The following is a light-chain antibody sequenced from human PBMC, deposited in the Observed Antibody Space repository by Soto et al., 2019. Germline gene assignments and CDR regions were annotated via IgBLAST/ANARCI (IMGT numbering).Light chain of an antibody. Sequence: DIELTQSSDTLSLPSGPRATLSCRASQSVSGYLAWYQQKPGQAPRLLIYDASNRATGIPARFSGSGSGTDFTLTISTLEPEDFAVYYCQQHSFWPSTLGTGTRVEIK. CDR3: QQHSFWPST. J-gene: IGKJ5*01. V-gene: IGKV3-11*01. CDR2: DAS. CDR1: QSVSGY.